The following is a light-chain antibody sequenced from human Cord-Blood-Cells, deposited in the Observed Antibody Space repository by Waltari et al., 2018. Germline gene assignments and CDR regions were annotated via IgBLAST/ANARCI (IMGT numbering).Light chain of an antibody. J-gene: IGLJ1*01. CDR1: SSDVGSYNL. V-gene: IGLV2-23*03. Sequence: QSALTQPASVSGSHGQSITIPCPGTSSDVGSYNLVPWYQQHPGKAPKLMIYEGSKRPSGVSNRFSGSKSGNTASLTISGLQAEDEADYYCCSYAGSSTFVFGTGTKVTVL. CDR2: EGS. CDR3: CSYAGSSTFV.